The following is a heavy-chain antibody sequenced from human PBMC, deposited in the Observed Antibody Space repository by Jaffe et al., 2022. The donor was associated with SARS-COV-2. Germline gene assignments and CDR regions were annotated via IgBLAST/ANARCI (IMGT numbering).Heavy chain of an antibody. D-gene: IGHD2-21*02. J-gene: IGHJ6*02. Sequence: EVQLVESGGGLVQPGGSLRLSCAASGFTFSSYWMSWVRQAPGKGLEWVANIKQDGSEKYYVDSVKGRFTISRDNAKNSLYLQMNSLRAEDTAVYYCARDQSVVTRFLYGMDVWGQGTTVTVSS. CDR1: GFTFSSYW. CDR2: IKQDGSEK. CDR3: ARDQSVVTRFLYGMDV. V-gene: IGHV3-7*03.